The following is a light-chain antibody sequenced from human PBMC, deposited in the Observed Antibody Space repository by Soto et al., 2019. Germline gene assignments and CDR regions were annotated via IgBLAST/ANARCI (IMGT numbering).Light chain of an antibody. CDR1: QSVSSID. V-gene: IGKV3-20*01. CDR3: QQYGSSPT. CDR2: GAS. J-gene: IGKJ1*01. Sequence: IVLTQSPGTLSLSPGERATLSCRASQSVSSIDLAWYQQKPDQAPRLLPYGASSRATGIPDRFSCSGCGTDFTFTISRREPEDFAVYYCQQYGSSPTLGQGTKVDIK.